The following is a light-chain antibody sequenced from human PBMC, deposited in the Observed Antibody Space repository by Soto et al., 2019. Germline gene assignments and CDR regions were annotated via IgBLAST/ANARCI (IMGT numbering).Light chain of an antibody. CDR2: TAS. Sequence: DIQMTQSPSSVSASVGDRVTITCRASQGVSTWLAWYQQKPGKAPNLLIYTASSLQSGVPSRFSGSGSGTDFTLTISSPQPEDFATYYWQQTTTLPLTFGGGTKVEI. CDR1: QGVSTW. J-gene: IGKJ4*01. CDR3: QQTTTLPLT. V-gene: IGKV1D-12*01.